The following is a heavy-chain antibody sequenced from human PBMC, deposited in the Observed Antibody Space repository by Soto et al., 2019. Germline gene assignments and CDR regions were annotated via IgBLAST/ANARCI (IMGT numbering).Heavy chain of an antibody. CDR3: AKGTPLRYFEWLQNWFDP. V-gene: IGHV3-23*01. D-gene: IGHD3-9*01. CDR2: ISGSGGST. CDR1: GFTFSSYA. J-gene: IGHJ5*02. Sequence: PGGSLRLSCAASGFTFSSYAMSWVRQAPGKGLEWVSAISGSGGSTYYADSVKGRFTISRDNSKNTLYLQMNSLRAEDTAVYYCAKGTPLRYFEWLQNWFDPWGQGTLVTVSS.